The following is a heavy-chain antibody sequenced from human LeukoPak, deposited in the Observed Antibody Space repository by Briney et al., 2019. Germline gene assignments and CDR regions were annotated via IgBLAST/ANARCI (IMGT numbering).Heavy chain of an antibody. Sequence: GGSLRLSCAASGFTFSSYAMTWVRQAPGKGLEWVSGISASGGSPYYADSVKGRFTISRDNLKNTLYLQMNSLRAEDTAVYYCARDGVVVTAIFFDYWGQGTLVAVSS. CDR1: GFTFSSYA. J-gene: IGHJ4*02. V-gene: IGHV3-23*01. D-gene: IGHD2-21*02. CDR3: ARDGVVVTAIFFDY. CDR2: ISASGGSP.